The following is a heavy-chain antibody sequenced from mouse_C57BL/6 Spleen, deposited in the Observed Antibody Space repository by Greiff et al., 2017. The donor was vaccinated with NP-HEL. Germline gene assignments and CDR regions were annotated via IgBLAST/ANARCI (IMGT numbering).Heavy chain of an antibody. V-gene: IGHV14-1*01. CDR2: IDPEDGDT. CDR1: GFNIKDYY. D-gene: IGHD1-1*01. CDR3: TGTTVVARDWYFDV. Sequence: DVQLQESGAELVRPGASVKLSCTASGFNIKDYYMHWVKQRPEQGLEWIGRIDPEDGDTEYAPKFQGKATMTADTSSNTAYLQLSSLTSEDTAVYYCTGTTVVARDWYFDVWGTGTTVTVSS. J-gene: IGHJ1*03.